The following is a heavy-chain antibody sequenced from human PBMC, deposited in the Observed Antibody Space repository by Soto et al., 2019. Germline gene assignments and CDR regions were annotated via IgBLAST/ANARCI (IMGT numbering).Heavy chain of an antibody. CDR3: ARAYGSSSEEPN. V-gene: IGHV3-30-3*01. Sequence: PGGSLRLSCAASGFTFSSYAMHCVRQAPGKGLEWLAVISYDGSNKYYADSVKGRFTISRDNSKNTLYLQMNSLRAEDTAVYYCARAYGSSSEEPNWGQGTLVTVSS. J-gene: IGHJ4*02. D-gene: IGHD6-6*01. CDR1: GFTFSSYA. CDR2: ISYDGSNK.